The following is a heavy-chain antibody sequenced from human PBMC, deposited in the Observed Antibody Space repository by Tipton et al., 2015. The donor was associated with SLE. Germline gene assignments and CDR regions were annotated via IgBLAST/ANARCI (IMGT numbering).Heavy chain of an antibody. CDR3: GRHGYSDYGVDY. CDR1: GGSIGSNY. J-gene: IGHJ4*02. D-gene: IGHD4-11*01. CDR2: VHYSGGP. Sequence: TLSLTCTVSGGSIGSNYWSWIRQPPGKGLEWLGYVHYSGGPNYNPSLKSRVTISVDTSKNQFSLKLNSLTAADTAAYFCGRHGYSDYGVDYWGQGTQVTVSS. V-gene: IGHV4-59*08.